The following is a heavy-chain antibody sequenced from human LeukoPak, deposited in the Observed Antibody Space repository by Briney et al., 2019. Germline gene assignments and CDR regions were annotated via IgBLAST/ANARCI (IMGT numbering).Heavy chain of an antibody. CDR1: GFTFSTYG. CDR3: AKSGTRSSWSPRVKTYLDY. J-gene: IGHJ4*02. Sequence: GGSLRLSCAASGFTFSTYGVHWVRQAPGKGLEWVAVISYDGSNKYYADSVKGRFTISRDNSKNTLYLQMNSLRAEDTAVYYCAKSGTRSSWSPRVKTYLDYWGQGTLVTVSS. CDR2: ISYDGSNK. D-gene: IGHD6-13*01. V-gene: IGHV3-30*18.